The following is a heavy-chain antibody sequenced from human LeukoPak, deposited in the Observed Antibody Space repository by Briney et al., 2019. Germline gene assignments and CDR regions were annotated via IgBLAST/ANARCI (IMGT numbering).Heavy chain of an antibody. CDR3: ARDLGRLRSAFVGYFDL. CDR2: MSSDGNP. V-gene: IGHV3-30-3*01. J-gene: IGHJ2*01. D-gene: IGHD3-16*01. Sequence: PGGSLRLSCSTSAFTLSNYAIHWVRQAPGKGLQWVGVMSSDGNPLYGDFVKGRFTLSRDKSENTVSLQMNSLRPEDTAVYFCARDLGRLRSAFVGYFDLWGRGTLVTVSS. CDR1: AFTLSNYA.